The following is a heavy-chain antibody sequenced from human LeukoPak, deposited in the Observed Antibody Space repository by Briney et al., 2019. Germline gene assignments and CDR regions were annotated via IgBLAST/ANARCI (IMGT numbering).Heavy chain of an antibody. D-gene: IGHD5-24*01. CDR1: GFTFDDYA. V-gene: IGHV3-9*01. J-gene: IGHJ4*02. Sequence: AGGSLRLSCAASGFTFDDYAMHWVRQAPGKGLEWVSGISWNSGSIGYADSVKGRFTISRDNAKNSLYLQMNSLRAEDTALYYCAKGLGWKMASTDTTLGGQGTLVTVSS. CDR3: AKGLGWKMASTDTTL. CDR2: ISWNSGSI.